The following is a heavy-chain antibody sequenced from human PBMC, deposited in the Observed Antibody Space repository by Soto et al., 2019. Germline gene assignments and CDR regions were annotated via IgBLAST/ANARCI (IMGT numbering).Heavy chain of an antibody. CDR3: ARGANPTSFTPDD. CDR2: INAGNGDT. J-gene: IGHJ4*02. V-gene: IGHV1-3*01. Sequence: GASVKVSCKASGYNFGTYAMHWVRQAPGQRLEWLGWINAGNGDTRSSQKFQARVTITRDTSASTAYMELSSLMSEDTAVYYCARGANPTSFTPDDWGQGTLVTVSS. CDR1: GYNFGTYA.